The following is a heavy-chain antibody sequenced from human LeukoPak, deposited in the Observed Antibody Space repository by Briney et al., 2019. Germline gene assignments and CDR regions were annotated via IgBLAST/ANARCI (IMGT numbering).Heavy chain of an antibody. V-gene: IGHV1-69*04. CDR2: IIPFLGEV. D-gene: IGHD5-12*01. CDR1: GGTLSSYA. J-gene: IGHJ5*02. CDR3: SPCGHAYDWFGP. Sequence: ASVKVSCKASGGTLSSYAISWVRQAPGQGLQWMGRIIPFLGEVNYAQNFQGRVSFTADKSTATMYMEMKSLRLDDTAIYYCSPCGHAYDWFGPWGQGTLVTVSS.